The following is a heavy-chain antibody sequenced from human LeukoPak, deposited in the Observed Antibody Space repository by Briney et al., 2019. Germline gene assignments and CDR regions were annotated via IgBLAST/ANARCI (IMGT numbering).Heavy chain of an antibody. Sequence: SETLPLTCTVSGGSISSYYWSWIRQPAGKGLEWIGRIYTSGSTNYNPSLKSRVTMSVDTSKNQFSLKLSSVTAADTAVYYCARALYDSSGYRFDYWGQGTLVTVSS. D-gene: IGHD3-22*01. J-gene: IGHJ4*02. CDR3: ARALYDSSGYRFDY. CDR1: GGSISSYY. CDR2: IYTSGST. V-gene: IGHV4-4*07.